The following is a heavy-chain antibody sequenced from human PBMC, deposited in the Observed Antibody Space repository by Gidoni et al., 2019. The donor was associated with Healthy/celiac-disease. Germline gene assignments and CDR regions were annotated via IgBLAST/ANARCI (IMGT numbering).Heavy chain of an antibody. CDR3: ARDLGYGDYLYYFDY. CDR1: VFTFSSYS. D-gene: IGHD4-17*01. V-gene: IGHV3-21*01. Sequence: EVQLVESGGGLVKPGGSLRLSCAASVFTFSSYSMNWVRQAPGKGLEWVSSISSSSSYIYYADSVKGRFTISRDNAKNSLYLQMNSLRAEDTAVYYCARDLGYGDYLYYFDYWGQGTLVTVSS. CDR2: ISSSSSYI. J-gene: IGHJ4*02.